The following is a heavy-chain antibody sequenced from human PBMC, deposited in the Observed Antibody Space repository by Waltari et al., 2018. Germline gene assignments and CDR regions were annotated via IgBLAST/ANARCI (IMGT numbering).Heavy chain of an antibody. CDR3: ARAGYSTGWFPMDV. J-gene: IGHJ6*03. CDR2: IYHSGIS. V-gene: IGHV4-38-2*02. CDR1: GYSICSGYY. Sequence: QVQLQESGPGLVKPSETLSLTCTVSGYSICSGYYWAWIRQPPGKGLEWIGNIYHSGISYHNPALKSRVTISVDPSKNQFSLKLSAVTAADTAVYYCARAGYSTGWFPMDVWGKGTTVTISS. D-gene: IGHD6-19*01.